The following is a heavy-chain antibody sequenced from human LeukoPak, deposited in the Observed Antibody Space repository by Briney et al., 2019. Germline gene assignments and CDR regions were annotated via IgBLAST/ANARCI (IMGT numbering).Heavy chain of an antibody. V-gene: IGHV4-38-2*02. J-gene: IGHJ4*02. CDR3: ARDPNYYDSSGLDY. CDR2: IYHSGRI. Sequence: SETLSLTCTVSGYSISSGYYWGWIRQPPGKGLEWIASIYHSGRIYYNPSLKSRVTISVDTSKNQFSLKLSSVTAADTAVYYCARDPNYYDSSGLDYWGQGTLVTVSS. CDR1: GYSISSGYY. D-gene: IGHD3-22*01.